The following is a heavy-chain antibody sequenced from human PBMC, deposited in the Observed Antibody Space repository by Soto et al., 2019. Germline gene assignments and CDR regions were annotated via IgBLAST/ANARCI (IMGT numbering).Heavy chain of an antibody. CDR1: GFSLSTSAEG. D-gene: IGHD2-21*02. Sequence: QITLKESGPTLVKPTQTLTLTCTFSGFSLSTSAEGVGWIRQPPGKALEWLALIYWDDDKRYSPSLESRLTITKDTSKNQVVLTMPNMDPADTATYYCAHGSCTIDNCYPNPYLDYWGQGILVTVSS. CDR3: AHGSCTIDNCYPNPYLDY. V-gene: IGHV2-5*02. CDR2: IYWDDDK. J-gene: IGHJ4*02.